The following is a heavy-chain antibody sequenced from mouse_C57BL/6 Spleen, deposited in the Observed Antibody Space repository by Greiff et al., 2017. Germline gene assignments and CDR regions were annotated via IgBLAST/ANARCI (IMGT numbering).Heavy chain of an antibody. CDR1: GFTFSDYG. V-gene: IGHV5-17*01. Sequence: EVQGVESGGGLVKPGGSLKLSCAASGFTFSDYGMHWVRQAPEKGLEWVAYISSGSSTIYYADTVKGRFTISRDNAEKTLFLQMTSLRSEDTTIYYCARKCRAYWGQGTLVTVSA. J-gene: IGHJ3*01. CDR3: ARKCRAY. CDR2: ISSGSSTI.